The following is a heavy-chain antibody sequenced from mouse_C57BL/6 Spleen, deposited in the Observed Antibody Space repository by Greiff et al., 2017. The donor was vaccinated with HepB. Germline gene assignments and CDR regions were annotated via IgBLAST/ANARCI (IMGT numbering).Heavy chain of an antibody. Sequence: QVQLQQSGAELMKPGASVKLSCKATGYTFTGYWIEWVKQRPGHGLEWIGEILPGSGSTNYNEKFKGKATFTADTSSNTAYMQLSSLTTEDSAIYYCARVVYYYGSSPRSYFDVWGTGTTVTVSS. CDR3: ARVVYYYGSSPRSYFDV. V-gene: IGHV1-9*01. J-gene: IGHJ1*03. CDR1: GYTFTGYW. CDR2: ILPGSGST. D-gene: IGHD1-1*01.